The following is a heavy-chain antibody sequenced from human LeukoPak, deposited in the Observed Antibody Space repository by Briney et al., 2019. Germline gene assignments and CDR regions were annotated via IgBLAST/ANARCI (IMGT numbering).Heavy chain of an antibody. D-gene: IGHD3-10*01. CDR2: INPNSGGT. V-gene: IGHV1-2*04. J-gene: IGHJ4*02. CDR3: ARDGSGSSESFDY. CDR1: GYTFTCYD. Sequence: ASVKVSCKASGYTFTCYDINWVRQAPGQGLEWMGWINPNSGGTNYAQKFQGWVTMTRDTSISTAYMELSRLRSDDTAVYYCARDGSGSSESFDYWGQGTLVTVSS.